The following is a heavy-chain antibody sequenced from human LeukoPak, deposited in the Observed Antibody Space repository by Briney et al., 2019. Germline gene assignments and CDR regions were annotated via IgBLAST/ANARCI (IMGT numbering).Heavy chain of an antibody. CDR3: ARMYYYDSNGPRDAFDI. CDR1: GGSISSSSYY. J-gene: IGHJ3*02. V-gene: IGHV4-39*07. Sequence: SETLSLTCTVSGGSISSSSYYWGWIRQPPGKGLEWIVSIYYSGNTNYNPSLKSRVTISVDTSKNQCSLNLSSVTAADTAVYSCARMYYYDSNGPRDAFDIWGQGTMVTVSS. D-gene: IGHD3-22*01. CDR2: IYYSGNT.